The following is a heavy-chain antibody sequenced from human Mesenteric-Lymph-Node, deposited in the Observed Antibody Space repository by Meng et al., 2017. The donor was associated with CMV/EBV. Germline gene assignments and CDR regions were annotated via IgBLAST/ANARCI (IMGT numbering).Heavy chain of an antibody. V-gene: IGHV1-69*10. Sequence: SVKVSCKASGGTFSSSVISWVRQAPGQGLEWMGGIIPFLGTRNYTQKFQGRVTMTRDTSINTAYMELSSLRSEDTAVYYCARGLGEKTYYDFWSGYYYYGMDVWGQGTTVTVSS. CDR1: GGTFSSSV. CDR3: ARGLGEKTYYDFWSGYYYYGMDV. CDR2: IIPFLGTR. J-gene: IGHJ6*02. D-gene: IGHD3-3*01.